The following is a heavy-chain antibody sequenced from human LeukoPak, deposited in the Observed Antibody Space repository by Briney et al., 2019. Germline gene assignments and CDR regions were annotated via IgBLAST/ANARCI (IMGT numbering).Heavy chain of an antibody. CDR1: GYSFTAFY. CDR2: IHPRRGDT. Sequence: AAVKVSCKTSGYSFTAFYIHWVRQAPGQGLEWMGWIHPRRGDTNYAQKFQGRVTMTRDTSISTAYLDLSSLRSDDTAVYYCARDGDYGTGSYYRGCIDSWGQGTPVTVSP. D-gene: IGHD3-10*01. CDR3: ARDGDYGTGSYYRGCIDS. V-gene: IGHV1-2*02. J-gene: IGHJ4*02.